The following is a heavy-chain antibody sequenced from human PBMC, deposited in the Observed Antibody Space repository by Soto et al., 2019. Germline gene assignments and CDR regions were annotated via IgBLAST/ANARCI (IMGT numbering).Heavy chain of an antibody. J-gene: IGHJ4*02. D-gene: IGHD1-26*01. V-gene: IGHV4-59*01. CDR2: IYYSGST. Sequence: SETLSLTCTVSGGSISSYYWSWIRQPPGKGLELIGYIYYSGSTNYNPSLKSRVTISVDTSKNQFSLKLSSVTAADTAVYYCARGTSGSYYVCDYWGQGTLVTVSS. CDR1: GGSISSYY. CDR3: ARGTSGSYYVCDY.